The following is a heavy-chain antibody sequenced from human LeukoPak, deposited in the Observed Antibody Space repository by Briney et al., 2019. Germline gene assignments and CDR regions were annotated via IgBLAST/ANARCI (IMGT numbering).Heavy chain of an antibody. CDR2: ISSSSSYI. J-gene: IGHJ6*02. CDR1: GFTFSSYS. D-gene: IGHD4-11*01. Sequence: KPGGSLRLSCAASGFTFSSYSMNWVRQAPGKGLEWVSSISSSSSYIYYADSVKGRFTISRDNAKNSLYLQMNSLRAEDTAVYYCARSTVTTWRYYYGMDVWGQGTTVTVPS. CDR3: ARSTVTTWRYYYGMDV. V-gene: IGHV3-21*01.